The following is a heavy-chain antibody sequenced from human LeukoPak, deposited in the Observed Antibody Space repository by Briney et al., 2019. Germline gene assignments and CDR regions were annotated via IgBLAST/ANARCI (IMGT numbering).Heavy chain of an antibody. CDR1: GGSFSGYY. Sequence: SETLSLTCAVYGGSFSGYYWSWIRQPPGKGLEWIGEINHSGSTNYNPSLKSRVTISLDTSKNQFSLKLSSVTAADTAVYYCARGRPYYDFWSGYYHGGFDYWGQGTLVTVSS. V-gene: IGHV4-34*01. CDR3: ARGRPYYDFWSGYYHGGFDY. D-gene: IGHD3-3*01. J-gene: IGHJ4*02. CDR2: INHSGST.